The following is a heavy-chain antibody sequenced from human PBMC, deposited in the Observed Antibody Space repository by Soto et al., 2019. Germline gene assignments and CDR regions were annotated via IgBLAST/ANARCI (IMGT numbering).Heavy chain of an antibody. J-gene: IGHJ4*02. CDR1: GFTFSDYG. D-gene: IGHD1-26*01. Sequence: QVQLVESGGGVVPPGRSLRLSCAASGFTFSDYGMHWVRQAPGKGLEWVAVMSFDGSTKRYADSVKGRFTISRDNSENTLYLKMNSLRAEDTALYYCARDWRGIVGPTDPNFDYWGKGTLVTVSS. CDR2: MSFDGSTK. V-gene: IGHV3-33*01. CDR3: ARDWRGIVGPTDPNFDY.